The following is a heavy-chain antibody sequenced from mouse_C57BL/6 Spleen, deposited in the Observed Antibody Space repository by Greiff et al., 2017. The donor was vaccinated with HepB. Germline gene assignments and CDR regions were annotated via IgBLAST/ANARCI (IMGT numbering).Heavy chain of an antibody. Sequence: VQLQESGAELVRPGASVTLSCKASGYTFTDYEMHWVKQTPVHGLEWIGAIDPETGGTAYNQKFKGKAILTADKSSSTAYMELRSLTSEDSAVYYCTISRQLRSWFAYWGQGTLVTVSA. CDR3: TISRQLRSWFAY. V-gene: IGHV1-15*01. CDR2: IDPETGGT. CDR1: GYTFTDYE. J-gene: IGHJ3*01. D-gene: IGHD3-2*02.